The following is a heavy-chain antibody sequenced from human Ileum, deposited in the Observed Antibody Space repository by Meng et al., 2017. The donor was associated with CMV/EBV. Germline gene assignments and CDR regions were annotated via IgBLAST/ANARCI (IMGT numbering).Heavy chain of an antibody. J-gene: IGHJ4*02. CDR3: AKACRQVHNCYLDA. Sequence: GESLKISCAASGFSVTRNYMTWVRQAPGKGLEWVSVIRYDGSTTYTASVQRRFTISRDDSKNTIYLQMNSLRADDTAPYYCAKACRQVHNCYLDAWGQGTQVTVSS. D-gene: IGHD1-20*01. V-gene: IGHV3-53*01. CDR2: IRYDGST. CDR1: GFSVTRNY.